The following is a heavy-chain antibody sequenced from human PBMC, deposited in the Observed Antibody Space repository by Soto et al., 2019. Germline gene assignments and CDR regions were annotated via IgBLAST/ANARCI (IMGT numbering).Heavy chain of an antibody. CDR1: GFTFSNYW. CDR3: ATLNSFGSDY. CDR2: IYTDGGGT. V-gene: IGHV3-74*01. D-gene: IGHD5-18*01. J-gene: IGHJ4*02. Sequence: PGRSLRLSCAASGFTFSNYWMHWVRQAPGKGLVWVSCIYTDGGGTTYADSVKGRFTVSRDNAKSTLYVQMNSLRAEDTAVYYCATLNSFGSDYWGRGTRVTVSS.